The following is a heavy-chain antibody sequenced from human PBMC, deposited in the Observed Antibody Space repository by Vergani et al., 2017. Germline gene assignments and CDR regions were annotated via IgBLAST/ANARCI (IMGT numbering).Heavy chain of an antibody. D-gene: IGHD7-27*01. Sequence: QVTLKESGPALVKPTQTLTLTCTFSGFSLSTSGMRVSWIRQPPGKALEWLARIDWDDDKFYSTSLKTRLTISKDTSKNQVVLTMTNMDPVDTATYYCPRSSNWGSTGFDYWGQGTLVTVSS. CDR1: GFSLSTSGMR. V-gene: IGHV2-70*04. J-gene: IGHJ4*02. CDR3: PRSSNWGSTGFDY. CDR2: IDWDDDK.